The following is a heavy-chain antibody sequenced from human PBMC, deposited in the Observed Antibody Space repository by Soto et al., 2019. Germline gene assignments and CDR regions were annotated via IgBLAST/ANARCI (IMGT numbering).Heavy chain of an antibody. CDR3: AKGQRRTLQWLGDN. CDR2: ISWNSGSI. CDR1: GFTFDDYA. Sequence: EVQLVESGGGLVQPGRSLRLSCAASGFTFDDYAMHWVRQAPGKGLEWVSGISWNSGSIGYADSVKGRFTISRDNAKNSLYLQMNSLRAEDTALYYCAKGQRRTLQWLGDNWGQGTLVTVSS. V-gene: IGHV3-9*01. J-gene: IGHJ4*02. D-gene: IGHD6-19*01.